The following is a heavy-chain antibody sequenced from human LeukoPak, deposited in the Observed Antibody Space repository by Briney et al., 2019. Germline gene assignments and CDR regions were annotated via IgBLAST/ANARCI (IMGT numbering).Heavy chain of an antibody. D-gene: IGHD2-2*01. J-gene: IGHJ5*02. CDR1: GDSVSSNSAA. V-gene: IGHV6-1*01. CDR3: ARATQYCSSTSCYLGYNWFDP. Sequence: SRTFSLTCAISGDSVSSNSAAWNWIRQSPSRGLEWLGRTYYRSKWYNDYAVSVKSRITINPDTSKNQFSLQLNSVTPEDTAVYYCARATQYCSSTSCYLGYNWFDPWGQGTLVTVSS. CDR2: TYYRSKWYN.